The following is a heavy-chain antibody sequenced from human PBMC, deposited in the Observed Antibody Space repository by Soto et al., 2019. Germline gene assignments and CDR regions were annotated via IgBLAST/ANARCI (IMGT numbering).Heavy chain of an antibody. Sequence: EVQLVQSGAEVKKPGESLRISCKGSGYSFTSYWISWVRQMPGKGLEWMGRIDPSDSYTNYSPSFQGHVTISADKSISTAYLQWSSLKASDTAMYYCARLVEQQLGPPPAFDIWGQGTMVTVSS. V-gene: IGHV5-10-1*03. CDR2: IDPSDSYT. CDR3: ARLVEQQLGPPPAFDI. D-gene: IGHD6-13*01. J-gene: IGHJ3*02. CDR1: GYSFTSYW.